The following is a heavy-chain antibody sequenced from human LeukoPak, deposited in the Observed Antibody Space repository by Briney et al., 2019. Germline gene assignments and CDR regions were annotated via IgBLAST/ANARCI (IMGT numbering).Heavy chain of an antibody. V-gene: IGHV3-23*01. Sequence: GGSLRLSCAASGFTFSSYAMSWVRQAPGKGLEWVSAISGSGGSTYYADSVKGRFTISRDNSKNTLYLQMNSLRAEDTAVYYCASLYYYDSSGYSLGSAFDIWGQGTMDTVSS. CDR3: ASLYYYDSSGYSLGSAFDI. CDR1: GFTFSSYA. J-gene: IGHJ3*02. CDR2: ISGSGGST. D-gene: IGHD3-22*01.